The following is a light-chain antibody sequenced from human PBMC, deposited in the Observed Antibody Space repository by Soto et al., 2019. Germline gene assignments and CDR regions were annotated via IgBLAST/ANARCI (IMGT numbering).Light chain of an antibody. CDR1: QSVSSDY. CDR3: QQYTTSPFT. V-gene: IGKV3-20*01. CDR2: RAS. J-gene: IGKJ3*01. Sequence: EIVLTQSPGTLSLSLGERATLSCRASQSVSSDYVAWYRQKPGQVPTVLIYRASTRATGIPDRFSGSGSGTDFTLTISRVEPEDFAVYYCQQYTTSPFTFGPGTKVDIK.